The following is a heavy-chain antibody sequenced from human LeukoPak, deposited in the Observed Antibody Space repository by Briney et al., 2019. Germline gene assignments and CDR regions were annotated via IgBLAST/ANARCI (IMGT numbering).Heavy chain of an antibody. V-gene: IGHV4-34*01. CDR2: INHSGST. CDR3: ANMVPELGQPTFFDY. J-gene: IGHJ4*02. D-gene: IGHD2/OR15-2a*01. Sequence: SETLSLTCAVYGGSFSGYYWSWIRQPPGKGLEWIGEINHSGSTNYNSSLKSRVTISVDRSKNQFSLKLSSVTAADTAVYYCANMVPELGQPTFFDYWGQGTLVTVSS. CDR1: GGSFSGYY.